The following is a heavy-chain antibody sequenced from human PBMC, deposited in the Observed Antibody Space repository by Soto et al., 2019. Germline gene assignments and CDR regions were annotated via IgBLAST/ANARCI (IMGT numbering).Heavy chain of an antibody. Sequence: SSEPLCHRCAVYGGSFSGPSGTWIRQSPGKGLEWIGDINHSGSTNYNPSLKSRVTISVDTSKNQFSLKLSSVTAADTAVYYCARGEWIVGGFDYWGQGTLVTVSS. CDR2: INHSGST. CDR3: ARGEWIVGGFDY. D-gene: IGHD2-2*03. V-gene: IGHV4-34*01. J-gene: IGHJ4*02. CDR1: GGSFSGPS.